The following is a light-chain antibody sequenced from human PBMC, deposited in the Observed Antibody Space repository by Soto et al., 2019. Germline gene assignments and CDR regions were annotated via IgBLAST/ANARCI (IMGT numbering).Light chain of an antibody. CDR3: CSYAGSSTSVL. V-gene: IGLV2-11*01. CDR1: NSDVGAYNY. Sequence: QSALTQPHSVSGSPGQSVAISSTGTNSDVGAYNYVSWYQHHPGNAPKLIIHDVYKRPSGVPDRFSASKSGNTASLTISGLQIEDEADYYCCSYAGSSTSVLFGGGTKLTVL. CDR2: DVY. J-gene: IGLJ2*01.